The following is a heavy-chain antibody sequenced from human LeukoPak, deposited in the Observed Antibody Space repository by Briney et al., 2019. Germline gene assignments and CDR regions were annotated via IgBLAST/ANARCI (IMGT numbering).Heavy chain of an antibody. Sequence: NRGEYLKISCKGSGYCFTNYWIGLVRPIAGKVLGLVGINYAAASDTRDSPSFQGQVTIAADKSSSTAYQQWSSLKASDTAMYYCARLRGMYSSGCLPYWGQGTLVTVSS. CDR3: ARLRGMYSSGCLPY. J-gene: IGHJ4*02. CDR1: GYCFTNYW. V-gene: IGHV5-51*01. CDR2: NYAAASDT. D-gene: IGHD6-19*01.